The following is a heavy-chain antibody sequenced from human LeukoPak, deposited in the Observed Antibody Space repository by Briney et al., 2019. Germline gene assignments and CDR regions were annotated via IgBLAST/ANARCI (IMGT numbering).Heavy chain of an antibody. D-gene: IGHD2-15*01. J-gene: IGHJ5*02. CDR1: GFTFSSYW. V-gene: IGHV3-7*01. Sequence: PGGSLRLSCAASGFTFSSYWMSWVRQAPGKGLEWVANIKQDGSEKYYVDSVKGRFTISRDNAKNSLYLQMNSLRAEDTAVYYCARVFYSYDEGWFDPWGQGTLVTVSS. CDR3: ARVFYSYDEGWFDP. CDR2: IKQDGSEK.